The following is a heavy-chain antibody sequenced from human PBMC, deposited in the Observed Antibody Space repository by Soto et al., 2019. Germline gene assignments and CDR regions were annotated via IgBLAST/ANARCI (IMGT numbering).Heavy chain of an antibody. CDR2: ISGSGGST. D-gene: IGHD4-17*01. CDR1: GFTFSSYA. Sequence: GGSLRLSCVASGFTFSSYAMSWVRQAPGKGLEWVSAISGSGGSTYYADSVKGRFTISRDNSKNTLYLQMNSLRAEDAAVYYCAKDGLRASYYFDYWGQGTLVTVSS. J-gene: IGHJ4*02. CDR3: AKDGLRASYYFDY. V-gene: IGHV3-23*01.